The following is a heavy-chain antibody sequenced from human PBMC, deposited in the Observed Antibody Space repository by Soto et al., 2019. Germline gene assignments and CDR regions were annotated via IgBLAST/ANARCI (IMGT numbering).Heavy chain of an antibody. V-gene: IGHV4-39*01. Sequence: QLQLQESGPGLVKPSETLSLTCTVSGGSISSSSYYWGWIRQPPGKGLEWIGSIYYSGSTYYNPSLKSRVTISVDTSKNQFSRQLSAVTAADTAVYYCARQGPDYYQIWYFDLWGRGTLVTVSS. CDR1: GGSISSSSYY. CDR2: IYYSGST. J-gene: IGHJ2*01. D-gene: IGHD3-10*01. CDR3: ARQGPDYYQIWYFDL.